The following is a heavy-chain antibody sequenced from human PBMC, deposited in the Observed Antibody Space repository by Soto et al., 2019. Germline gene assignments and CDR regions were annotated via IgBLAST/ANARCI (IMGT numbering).Heavy chain of an antibody. CDR3: AREGRHFDY. V-gene: IGHV1-69*06. J-gene: IGHJ4*02. Sequence: ASVKVSCKASGGTFSSYAISWVRQAPGQGLEWMGGINPIFGTPHYAQKYQGRVTITADTFTNTAYMELTRLTSDDTAVYFCAREGRHFDYWGQGTLVTVSS. CDR1: GGTFSSYA. CDR2: INPIFGTP.